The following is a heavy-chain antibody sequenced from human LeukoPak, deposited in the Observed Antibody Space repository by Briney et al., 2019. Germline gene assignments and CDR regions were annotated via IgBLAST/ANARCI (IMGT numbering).Heavy chain of an antibody. Sequence: GGSLRLSCAASRFTFSSYSMNWVRQAPGKGLEWVSSISSSSDYIYYADSVKGGFTISRDNARNSLYLQMNSLTVEDTAVYYCARGTEYGWLDHWGQGTLVTVSS. CDR3: ARGTEYGWLDH. J-gene: IGHJ5*02. CDR1: RFTFSSYS. D-gene: IGHD2/OR15-2a*01. CDR2: ISSSSDYI. V-gene: IGHV3-21*01.